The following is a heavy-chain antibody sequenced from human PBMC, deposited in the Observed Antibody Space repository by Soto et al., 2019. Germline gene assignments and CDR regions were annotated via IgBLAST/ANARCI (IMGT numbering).Heavy chain of an antibody. J-gene: IGHJ6*02. CDR1: GGTFSSYA. CDR2: ITPIFGTA. Sequence: SVKVSCKASGGTFSSYAISWVRQAPGQGLEWMGGITPIFGTANYAQKFQGRVTITADESTSTAYMELSSLRSEDTAVYYCASSRAGFGELFYYYGMDVWGQGTTVTVSS. D-gene: IGHD3-10*01. CDR3: ASSRAGFGELFYYYGMDV. V-gene: IGHV1-69*13.